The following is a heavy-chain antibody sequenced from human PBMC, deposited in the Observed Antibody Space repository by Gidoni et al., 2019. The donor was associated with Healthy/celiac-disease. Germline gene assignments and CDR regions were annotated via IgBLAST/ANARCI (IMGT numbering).Heavy chain of an antibody. J-gene: IGHJ3*02. CDR3: AREPTDWSEDAFDI. CDR1: GGPISSGGYS. CDR2: IYHSGST. D-gene: IGHD3-9*01. Sequence: QLQLQESGSGLVKPSQTLSLTCAVPGGPISSGGYSWSWIRQPPGKGLEWIGYIYHSGSTYYNPSLKSRVTISVDRSKNQFSLKLSSVTAADTAVYYCAREPTDWSEDAFDIWGQGTMVTVSS. V-gene: IGHV4-30-2*01.